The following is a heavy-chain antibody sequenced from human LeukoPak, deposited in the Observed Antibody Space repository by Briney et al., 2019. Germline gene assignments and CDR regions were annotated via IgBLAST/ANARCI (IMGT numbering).Heavy chain of an antibody. Sequence: ASVKVSCKSSRDTFSRYGITWVRQAPGQGLEWMGWISGYNDKTNYAQKFQGRVTMTTDISTTTAYMELRSLRSDDTALYYCAIVSLVRGDIGFWFAPWGQGTLVTVSS. CDR3: AIVSLVRGDIGFWFAP. CDR1: RDTFSRYG. J-gene: IGHJ5*02. D-gene: IGHD3-10*01. CDR2: ISGYNDKT. V-gene: IGHV1-18*01.